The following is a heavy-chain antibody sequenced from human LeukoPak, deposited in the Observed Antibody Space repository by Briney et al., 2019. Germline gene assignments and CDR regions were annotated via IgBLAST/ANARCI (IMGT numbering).Heavy chain of an antibody. CDR3: VRDMTGNYYDT. CDR2: ISYDGSNK. J-gene: IGHJ4*02. Sequence: GGSLRLSCAASGFTFSSYGMHWVRQAPGRGLEWVAVISYDGSNKYYADSVKGRFTISRDNSKNTLYLQMGGLRAEDMAVYYCVRDMTGNYYDTWGQGTLVTVSS. V-gene: IGHV3-30*03. CDR1: GFTFSSYG. D-gene: IGHD3-22*01.